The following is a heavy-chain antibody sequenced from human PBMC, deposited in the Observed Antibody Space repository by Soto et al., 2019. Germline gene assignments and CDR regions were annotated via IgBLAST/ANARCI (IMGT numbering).Heavy chain of an antibody. Sequence: QVQLVESGGGVVQPGRSLILSCAASGFTFSSYAMHWVRQAPGKGLEWVAVISYDGSNKYYADSVKGRFTISRDNSKNTLYLQMNSLRAEDTAVYYCARPMTTVIPWWFDPWGQGTLVTVSS. CDR2: ISYDGSNK. CDR3: ARPMTTVIPWWFDP. D-gene: IGHD4-17*01. J-gene: IGHJ5*02. V-gene: IGHV3-30-3*01. CDR1: GFTFSSYA.